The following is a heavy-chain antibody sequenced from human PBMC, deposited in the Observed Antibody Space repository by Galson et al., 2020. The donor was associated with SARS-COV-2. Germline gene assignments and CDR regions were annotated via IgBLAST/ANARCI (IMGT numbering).Heavy chain of an antibody. V-gene: IGHV4-34*01. CDR3: ARERPWDDNWYFDL. CDR1: GGSFSGYY. CDR2: IHHSGST. D-gene: IGHD3-9*01. J-gene: IGHJ2*01. Sequence: SETLSLTCAVYGGSFSGYYWSWIRQPPGKGLEWIGEIHHSGSTNYNPSLKSRVTISVDTSKNQFSLKLSSVTAADTAVYYCARERPWDDNWYFDLWGRGTLVTVSS.